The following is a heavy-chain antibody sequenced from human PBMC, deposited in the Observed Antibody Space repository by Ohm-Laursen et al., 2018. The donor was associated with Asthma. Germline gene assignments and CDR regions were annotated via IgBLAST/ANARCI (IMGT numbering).Heavy chain of an antibody. V-gene: IGHV3-9*01. J-gene: IGHJ6*02. CDR3: AKVYSGSQGGMDV. CDR2: ISWNSGSI. CDR1: GFIFDEYA. Sequence: SLRLSCTASGFIFDEYAMHWVRQAPGKGLEWVSGISWNSGSIAYADSVRGRFTISRDNAKNSLYLQMNSLRAEDTALYYCAKVYSGSQGGMDVWGQGTTVTVSS. D-gene: IGHD1-26*01.